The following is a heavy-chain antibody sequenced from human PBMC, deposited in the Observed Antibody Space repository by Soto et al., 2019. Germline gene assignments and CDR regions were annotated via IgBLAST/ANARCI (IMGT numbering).Heavy chain of an antibody. J-gene: IGHJ4*02. V-gene: IGHV3-23*01. Sequence: EVQLLESGGGLVQPGGSLRLSCVASGFTFSNYAMNWVRQAPGKGLEWVSTFSDSGGGTYYADSVKGRFTISRDNSKNTLYLQMNSLRAEDTAVYYCAKSIAAAGLGFWGQGTLVTVSS. CDR1: GFTFSNYA. CDR3: AKSIAAAGLGF. CDR2: FSDSGGGT. D-gene: IGHD6-13*01.